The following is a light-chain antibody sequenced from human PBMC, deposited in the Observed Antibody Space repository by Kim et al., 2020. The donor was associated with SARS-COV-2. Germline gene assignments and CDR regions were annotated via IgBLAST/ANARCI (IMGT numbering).Light chain of an antibody. J-gene: IGKJ1*01. V-gene: IGKV3-11*01. CDR3: QQRSNWPPWT. Sequence: SPGERATLSSSTSQSVSGYLACCQQKPGQAPRLLIYDASNRATGIPARFSGSGSGTDFTLTISSLEPEDFAVYYCQQRSNWPPWTFGQGTKVDIK. CDR2: DAS. CDR1: QSVSGY.